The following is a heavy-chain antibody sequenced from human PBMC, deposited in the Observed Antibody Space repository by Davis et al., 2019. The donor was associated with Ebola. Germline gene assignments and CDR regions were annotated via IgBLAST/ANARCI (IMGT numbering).Heavy chain of an antibody. V-gene: IGHV1-69*06. CDR1: GGTFSSYA. J-gene: IGHJ6*02. Sequence: SSVKVSCKASGGTFSSYAISWVRQAPGQGLEWMGGIIPIFGTANYAQKFQGRVTINADKSTSTAYMELSSLRSEDTAVYYCARHKETYYYYGMDVWGQGTTVTVSS. CDR3: ARHKETYYYYGMDV. CDR2: IIPIFGTA.